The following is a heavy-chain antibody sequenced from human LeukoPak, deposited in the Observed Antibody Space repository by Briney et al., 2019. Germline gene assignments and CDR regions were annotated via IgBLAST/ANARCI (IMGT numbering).Heavy chain of an antibody. V-gene: IGHV3-48*02. CDR3: ARETGGTVGSTDFDY. J-gene: IGHJ4*02. CDR2: ISSSSSTI. CDR1: GFTFSSYS. D-gene: IGHD4-17*01. Sequence: GGSLRLSCAASGFTFSSYSMNWVRQAPGKGLEWVSYISSSSSTIYYADSVKGRFTISRDNAKNSLYLQMNSLRDEDTAVYYCARETGGTVGSTDFDYWGQGTLVTVSS.